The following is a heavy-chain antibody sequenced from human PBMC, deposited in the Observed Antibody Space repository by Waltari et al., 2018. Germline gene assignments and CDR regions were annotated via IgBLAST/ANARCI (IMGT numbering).Heavy chain of an antibody. J-gene: IGHJ4*02. CDR2: IDTSGSTI. V-gene: IGHV3-48*03. CDR3: ARMFRYGYPDY. D-gene: IGHD5-18*01. Sequence: EVQLVESGGGLVQPGGSLRLSCAASGFTFSSYEMNWVRQAPGKGLEWVSFIDTSGSTIYYADSVKGRFTISRDNAKNSMYLQMNSLRAEDTAVYYCARMFRYGYPDYWGQGTLVTVSS. CDR1: GFTFSSYE.